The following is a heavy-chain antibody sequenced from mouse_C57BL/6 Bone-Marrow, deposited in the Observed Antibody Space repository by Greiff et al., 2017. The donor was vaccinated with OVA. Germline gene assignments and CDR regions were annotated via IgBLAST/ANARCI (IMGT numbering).Heavy chain of an antibody. CDR1: GYTFTSYW. J-gene: IGHJ3*01. Sequence: QVQLQQPGAELVRPGTSVKLSCKASGYTFTSYWMHWVKQRPGQGLEWIGVIDPSDSYTNYNQKFKGKATLTVDTSSSTAYMQRSSLTSEDSAVYYCARSLHWGQGTLVTVSA. D-gene: IGHD2-10*01. V-gene: IGHV1-59*01. CDR2: IDPSDSYT. CDR3: ARSLH.